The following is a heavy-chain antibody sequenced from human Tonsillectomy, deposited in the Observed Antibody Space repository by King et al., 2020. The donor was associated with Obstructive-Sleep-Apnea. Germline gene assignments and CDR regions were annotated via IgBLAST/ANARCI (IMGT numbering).Heavy chain of an antibody. J-gene: IGHJ4*02. D-gene: IGHD6-13*01. CDR2: ISAYNGNT. V-gene: IGHV1-18*04. CDR3: ARDRLIAAAGRDSDFDY. Sequence: QLVQSGAEVKKPGASVKVSCKASGYTFTSYGISWVRQAPGQGLEWMGWISAYNGNTNYAQKLQGRVTMTTDTSTSTGYMELRSLRSDDTALYYCARDRLIAAAGRDSDFDYWGQGTLVTVSS. CDR1: GYTFTSYG.